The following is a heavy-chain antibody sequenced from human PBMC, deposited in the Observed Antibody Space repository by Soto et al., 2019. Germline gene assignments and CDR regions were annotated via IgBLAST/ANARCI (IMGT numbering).Heavy chain of an antibody. V-gene: IGHV3-30*03. D-gene: IGHD5-12*01. CDR1: GFTFSSYG. J-gene: IGHJ6*02. Sequence: QVQLVESGGGVVQPGRSLRLSCAASGFTFSSYGMHWVRQAPGKGLEWVAVISYDGSNKYYADSVKGRFTISRDNSKNRLYLQMTRLRAEDTAVYYCVGGYDPWAYYYGMDVWGQGTTVTVSS. CDR2: ISYDGSNK. CDR3: VGGYDPWAYYYGMDV.